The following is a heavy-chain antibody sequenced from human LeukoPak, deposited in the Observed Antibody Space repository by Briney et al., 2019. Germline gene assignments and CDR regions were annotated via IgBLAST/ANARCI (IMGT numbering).Heavy chain of an antibody. Sequence: GGSLRLSCAASGFIFSSYGMHWVRQAPGKGLEWVAFIRYDRTDKYYVDSVKGRFTISRDNSKNTLYLQMNSLSAEDTAVYYCAKDPGPDYWGRGTLVTVSS. CDR2: IRYDRTDK. J-gene: IGHJ4*02. V-gene: IGHV3-30*02. CDR3: AKDPGPDY. CDR1: GFIFSSYG. D-gene: IGHD1-1*01.